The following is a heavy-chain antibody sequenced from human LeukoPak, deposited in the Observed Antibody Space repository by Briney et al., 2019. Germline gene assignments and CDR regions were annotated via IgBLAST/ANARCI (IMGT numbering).Heavy chain of an antibody. J-gene: IGHJ3*02. CDR2: IYYSGST. CDR3: ARDASLRFRAFDI. CDR1: GGSISSYY. V-gene: IGHV4-59*01. Sequence: SETLSLTCTVSGGSISSYYWSWIRQPPGKGLEWIGYIYYSGSTNYNPSLKSRVTISVDTSKNQFSLKLSSVTAADTAVYYCARDASLRFRAFDIWGQGTMVTVSS. D-gene: IGHD4-17*01.